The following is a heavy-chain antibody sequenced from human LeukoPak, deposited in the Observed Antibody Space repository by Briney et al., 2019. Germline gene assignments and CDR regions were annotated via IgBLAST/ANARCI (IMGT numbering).Heavy chain of an antibody. J-gene: IGHJ4*02. CDR3: ARDSGGSQYHAFDY. CDR1: GFTFSSYE. CDR2: ISSSGSTI. D-gene: IGHD2-15*01. V-gene: IGHV3-48*03. Sequence: GGSLRLSCAASGFTFSSYEMNWVRQAPGKGLEWVSYISSSGSTIYYADSVKGRFTISRDNAKNLLYLQMNSLRAEDTAVYYCARDSGGSQYHAFDYWGQGTLVTVSS.